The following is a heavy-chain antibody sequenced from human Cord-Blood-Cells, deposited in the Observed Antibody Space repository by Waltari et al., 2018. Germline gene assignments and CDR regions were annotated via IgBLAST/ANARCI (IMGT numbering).Heavy chain of an antibody. CDR3: ARGLVHIAAAGNAFDI. D-gene: IGHD6-13*01. Sequence: QVQLQQWGAGLLKPSETLSLTCAVYGGSFCGYYCICIRQPPGRGLAWIWEINHSRSTNYNPSLKSRVTISVDTSKNQFSLKLSSVTAADTAVYYCARGLVHIAAAGNAFDIWGQGTMVTVSS. V-gene: IGHV4-34*01. CDR2: INHSRST. CDR1: GGSFCGYY. J-gene: IGHJ3*02.